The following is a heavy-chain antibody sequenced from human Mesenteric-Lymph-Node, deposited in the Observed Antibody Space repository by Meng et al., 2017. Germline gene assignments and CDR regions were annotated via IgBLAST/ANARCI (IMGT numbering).Heavy chain of an antibody. D-gene: IGHD1-26*01. V-gene: IGHV3-33*01. Sequence: GESLKISCVGSGFTFSSYGMHWVRQAPGKGLEWLAVIWYDGNNEHYADPVKGRFTVSRDNSKNTLYLQMNSLRGEDTAVYYCARSLIVGATTLDYWGQGTLVTVSS. CDR3: ARSLIVGATTLDY. CDR1: GFTFSSYG. CDR2: IWYDGNNE. J-gene: IGHJ4*02.